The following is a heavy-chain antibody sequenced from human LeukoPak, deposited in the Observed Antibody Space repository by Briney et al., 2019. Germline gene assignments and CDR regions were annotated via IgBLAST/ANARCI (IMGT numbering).Heavy chain of an antibody. Sequence: SETLSLTCTVSGGSISSYYWSWIRQPPGKGLEWIGYIHYSGSTNYNPSLKSRVTISVDTSKNQFSLKLSSVTAADTAVYFCVREASTSYYDSSGYYRQTETFDVWGLGTMVTVSS. J-gene: IGHJ3*01. CDR1: GGSISSYY. CDR3: VREASTSYYDSSGYYRQTETFDV. CDR2: IHYSGST. V-gene: IGHV4-59*01. D-gene: IGHD3-22*01.